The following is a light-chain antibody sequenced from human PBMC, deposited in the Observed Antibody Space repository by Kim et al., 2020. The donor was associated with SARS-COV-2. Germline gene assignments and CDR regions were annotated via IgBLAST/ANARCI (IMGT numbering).Light chain of an antibody. CDR1: QSIDSW. CDR3: QQYRSYPLT. CDR2: DAS. J-gene: IGKJ4*01. Sequence: ASVGDGVTITCRASQSIDSWLAWYQEKPGKAPKVLIYDASTLESGVPSRFSGSGSGTEFTLTISSLQPDDFATYYCQQYRSYPLTFGGGTKVDIK. V-gene: IGKV1-5*01.